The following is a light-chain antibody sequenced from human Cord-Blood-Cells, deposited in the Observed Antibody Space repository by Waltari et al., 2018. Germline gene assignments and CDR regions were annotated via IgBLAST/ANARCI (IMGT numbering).Light chain of an antibody. CDR1: QGISSY. CDR3: QQLNSYPHS. Sequence: ITCRASQGISSYLAWYQQKPGKAPKLLIYAASTLQSGVPSSFSGSGSGTEFTLTISSLQPEDFATYYCQQLNSYPHSFGQGTKLEIK. V-gene: IGKV1-9*01. J-gene: IGKJ2*03. CDR2: AAS.